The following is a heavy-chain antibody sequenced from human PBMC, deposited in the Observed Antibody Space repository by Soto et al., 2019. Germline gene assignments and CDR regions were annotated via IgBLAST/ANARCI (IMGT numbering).Heavy chain of an antibody. V-gene: IGHV3-30*03. Sequence: GGSLRLSCAASGFTFSSYGMHWVRQAPGKGLEWVAVISYDGSNKYYADSVKGRFTISRDNSKNTLYLQMNSLRAEDTAVYYCARSLGSGSYTNYYYGMDVWGQGTTVTVSS. CDR2: ISYDGSNK. CDR1: GFTFSSYG. D-gene: IGHD3-10*01. J-gene: IGHJ6*02. CDR3: ARSLGSGSYTNYYYGMDV.